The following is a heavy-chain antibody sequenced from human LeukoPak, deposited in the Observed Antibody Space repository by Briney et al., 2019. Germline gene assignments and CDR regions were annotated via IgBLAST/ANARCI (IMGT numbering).Heavy chain of an antibody. Sequence: GGSLRLSCAASGFNLREYYMSWIRQAPGKGLEWISSINSNGDTIHYADSVKGRFTISRDNAKNSLYPQMTSLRAGDTAKYYCARDRFGVFDYWGPGTLVTVSS. J-gene: IGHJ4*02. V-gene: IGHV3-11*01. D-gene: IGHD2-8*01. CDR2: INSNGDTI. CDR1: GFNLREYY. CDR3: ARDRFGVFDY.